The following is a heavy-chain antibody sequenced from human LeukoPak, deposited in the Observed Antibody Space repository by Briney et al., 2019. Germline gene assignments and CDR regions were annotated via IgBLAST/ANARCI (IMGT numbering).Heavy chain of an antibody. J-gene: IGHJ4*02. CDR3: ARDSPGYYDFWKTPPRGGSGIDY. Sequence: SETLSLTCTVSGGSYSSSGYYWGCFRQPPGKGLEWIGSLFYSGNAYYNPSLKSRVTISVDTSKNHFSLKLRSVTAADTAVYYCARDSPGYYDFWKTPPRGGSGIDYWGQGTLVTVSS. D-gene: IGHD3-3*01. CDR2: LFYSGNA. CDR1: GGSYSSSGYY. V-gene: IGHV4-39*07.